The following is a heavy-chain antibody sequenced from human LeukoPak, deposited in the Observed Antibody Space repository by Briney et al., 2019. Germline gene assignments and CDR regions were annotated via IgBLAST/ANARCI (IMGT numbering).Heavy chain of an antibody. D-gene: IGHD4-23*01. CDR2: IYYSGST. J-gene: IGHJ4*02. CDR1: GGSISSYY. CDR3: ARAGSSVGISQSGGNSRRRSFDY. V-gene: IGHV4-59*01. Sequence: SETLSLTCTVSGGSISSYYWSWIRQPPGKGLEWIGYIYYSGSTNYNPSLKSRVTISVDTSKNQFSLKLSSVTAADTAVYYCARAGSSVGISQSGGNSRRRSFDYWGQGTLVTVSS.